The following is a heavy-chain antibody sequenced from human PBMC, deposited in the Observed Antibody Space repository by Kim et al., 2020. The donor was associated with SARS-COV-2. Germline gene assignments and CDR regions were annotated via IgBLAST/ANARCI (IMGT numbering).Heavy chain of an antibody. D-gene: IGHD6-19*01. J-gene: IGHJ4*02. CDR3: ASRGSWSSGWDTFDY. CDR2: IYYSGST. Sequence: SETLSLTCTVSGGSISSYYWSWIRQPPGKGLEWIGYIYYSGSTNYNPSLKSRVTISVDTSKNQFSLKLSSVTAADTAVYYCASRGSWSSGWDTFDYWGQGTLVTVSS. V-gene: IGHV4-59*01. CDR1: GGSISSYY.